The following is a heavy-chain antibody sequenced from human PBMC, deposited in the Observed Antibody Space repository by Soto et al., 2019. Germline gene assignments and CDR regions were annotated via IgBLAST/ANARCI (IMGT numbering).Heavy chain of an antibody. V-gene: IGHV1-69*02. Sequence: QVQLVQSGAEVKKPGSSVKVSCKASGGTFSRYTFTWVRQAPGQGLEWMGRIIPILDIPNYAQNFQGRVTIPADKSPRAAYMELSSLTSDDTAVYYCASHFTGGLVLGTSPPGGDNYGWDVWGQGTTVTVSS. J-gene: IGHJ6*02. D-gene: IGHD2-15*01. CDR3: ASHFTGGLVLGTSPPGGDNYGWDV. CDR1: GGTFSRYT. CDR2: IIPILDIP.